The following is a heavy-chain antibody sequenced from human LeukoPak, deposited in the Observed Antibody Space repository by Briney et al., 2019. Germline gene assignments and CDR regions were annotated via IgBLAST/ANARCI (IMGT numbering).Heavy chain of an antibody. Sequence: SETLSLTCTVSGGSISSGGYYWSWIRQHPGKGLEWIGYIYYSGSTYYNPSLKSRVTISVDTSKNQFSLKLSSVTAADTAVYYCARNPQHGDDWFDPWGQGTLVTVSS. CDR1: GGSISSGGYY. CDR3: ARNPQHGDDWFDP. CDR2: IYYSGST. J-gene: IGHJ5*02. V-gene: IGHV4-31*03.